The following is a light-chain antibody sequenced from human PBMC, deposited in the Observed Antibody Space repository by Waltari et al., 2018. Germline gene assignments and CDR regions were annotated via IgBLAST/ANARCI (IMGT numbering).Light chain of an antibody. CDR3: QQYGTSPG. J-gene: IGKJ2*03. CDR2: RTS. CDR1: QTVST. V-gene: IGKV3-20*01. Sequence: EIVLTHSPGTLPLSPGERATLSCRASQTVSTLAWYQQKPGQAPTLLIFRTSSTPTGIPDRFSGSGSGTDFTLTITRLEPEDFAVYYCQQYGTSPGFGQGTKLEIK.